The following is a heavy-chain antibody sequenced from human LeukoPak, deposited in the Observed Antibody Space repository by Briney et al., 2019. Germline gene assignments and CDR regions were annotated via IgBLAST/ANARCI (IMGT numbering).Heavy chain of an antibody. CDR2: IRSDGTI. Sequence: PGRSLRLSRAASGFTFSSYGMNWVRKAPGKGLESVSHIRSDGTITYADSVKGRFTISRDDAKTSVYLQMNSLRDEDTAMYYCARDNIWAFDIWGQGTMVTVSS. D-gene: IGHD2/OR15-2a*01. CDR3: ARDNIWAFDI. J-gene: IGHJ3*02. CDR1: GFTFSSYG. V-gene: IGHV3-48*02.